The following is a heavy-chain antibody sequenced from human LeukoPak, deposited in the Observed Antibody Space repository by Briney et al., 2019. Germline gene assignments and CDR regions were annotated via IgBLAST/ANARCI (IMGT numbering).Heavy chain of an antibody. D-gene: IGHD6-19*01. V-gene: IGHV1-24*01. CDR2: FDPEDGET. CDR1: GYTLTELS. CDR3: ATSPDRIAVAGTRWDY. J-gene: IGHJ4*02. Sequence: ASVKVSCKVSGYTLTELSMHWVRQAPGKGLEWMGGFDPEDGETIYAQKFQGRVTMTEDTSTDTAYMELSSLRSEDTAVYYCATSPDRIAVAGTRWDYWGQGTLVTVSS.